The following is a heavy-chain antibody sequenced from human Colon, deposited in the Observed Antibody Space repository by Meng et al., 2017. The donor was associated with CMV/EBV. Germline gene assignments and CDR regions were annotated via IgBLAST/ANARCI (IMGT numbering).Heavy chain of an antibody. V-gene: IGHV4-59*01. Sequence: SQTLSLTCPFSGGSISGYYWCWIRQPPGKGLEWIGRFYYSGSAQYNPSLQSRVTLSADTSKNQFSLKLTSVTAADTAVYYCARVRQLEGSSSNYHYYYGMDVWGQGTTVTVSS. J-gene: IGHJ6*02. CDR3: ARVRQLEGSSSNYHYYYGMDV. CDR1: GGSISGYY. D-gene: IGHD1-1*01. CDR2: FYYSGSA.